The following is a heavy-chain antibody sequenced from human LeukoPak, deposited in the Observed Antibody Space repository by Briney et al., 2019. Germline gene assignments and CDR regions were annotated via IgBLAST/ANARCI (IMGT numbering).Heavy chain of an antibody. D-gene: IGHD6-13*01. V-gene: IGHV4-34*01. CDR2: INHSGST. CDR3: ATSRDSSSWYSRAEYFQD. Sequence: SETLSLTCAVYGGSFSGYYWSWIRHPPGKGLEWIGEINHSGSTNYNPSLKSRVTISVDTAKSQFSLKLSSVTAADTAVDYCATSRDSSSWYSRAEYFQDWGQGTMVTVSS. J-gene: IGHJ1*01. CDR1: GGSFSGYY.